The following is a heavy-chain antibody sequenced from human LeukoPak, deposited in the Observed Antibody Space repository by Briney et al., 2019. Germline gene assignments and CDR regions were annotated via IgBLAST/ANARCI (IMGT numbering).Heavy chain of an antibody. Sequence: GGSLRLSCAASGFTFSSYAMHWVRQAPGKGLEYVSAISSNGGSTYYANSVKGRFTISRDNPKNTLYLQMGSLRAEDMAVYYCARVFGGNTQDDDAFDIWGQGTMVTVSS. D-gene: IGHD4-23*01. J-gene: IGHJ3*02. CDR1: GFTFSSYA. V-gene: IGHV3-64*01. CDR2: ISSNGGST. CDR3: ARVFGGNTQDDDAFDI.